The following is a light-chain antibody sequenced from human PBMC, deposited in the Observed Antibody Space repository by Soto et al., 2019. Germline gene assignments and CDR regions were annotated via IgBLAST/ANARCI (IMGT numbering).Light chain of an antibody. J-gene: IGKJ1*01. V-gene: IGKV3-15*01. Sequence: EIVMTQSPATLSVSPGERATLSCRASQGVSSSLAWYQQTAGQAPGLLIYDASTRATGIPARFSGSGSGTEFTLTISSLQSEDFAIYYCQQYNNWPRTFGQGTRVEI. CDR3: QQYNNWPRT. CDR2: DAS. CDR1: QGVSSS.